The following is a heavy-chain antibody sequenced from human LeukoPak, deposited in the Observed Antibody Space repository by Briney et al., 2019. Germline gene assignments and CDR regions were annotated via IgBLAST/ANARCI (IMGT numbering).Heavy chain of an antibody. CDR1: GYTFTSYG. J-gene: IGHJ4*02. D-gene: IGHD6-13*01. V-gene: IGHV1-18*01. Sequence: GASVKVSCKASGYTFTSYGISWVRQAPGQGLEWMGWISAYNGNTNHAQKLQGRVTMTTDTSTSTAYMELRSLRSDDTAVYYCARGAVGSSWYQADYYFDYWGQGTLVTVSS. CDR3: ARGAVGSSWYQADYYFDY. CDR2: ISAYNGNT.